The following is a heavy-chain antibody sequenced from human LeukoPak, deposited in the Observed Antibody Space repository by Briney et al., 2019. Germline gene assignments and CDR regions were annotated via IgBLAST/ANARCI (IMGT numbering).Heavy chain of an antibody. CDR3: ARSLDTAMVIVY. CDR1: GFTFSSYW. CDR2: ISSSGSII. Sequence: GGSLRLSCAASGFTFSSYWMSWVRQAPGKGLEWVSYISSSGSIIHYTDSVKGRFTISRDNANNSLYLQMHSLRAEDTDTYYCARSLDTAMVIVYWGQGTLVTVSS. J-gene: IGHJ4*02. D-gene: IGHD5-18*01. V-gene: IGHV3-48*04.